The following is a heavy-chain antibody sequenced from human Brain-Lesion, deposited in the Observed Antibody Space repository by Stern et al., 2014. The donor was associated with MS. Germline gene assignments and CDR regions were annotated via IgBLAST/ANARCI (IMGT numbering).Heavy chain of an antibody. V-gene: IGHV1-69*01. J-gene: IGHJ6*02. CDR1: GGTFSSYA. Sequence: VQLLESGAEVKKPGSSVKVSCKASGGTFSSYAISWVRQAPGQGLEWMGGIIPIFGTANYAQKFQGRVTITADESTSTAYMELSSLRSEDTAVYYCARGVLRLLEWPYYGMDVWGQGTTVTVSS. CDR3: ARGVLRLLEWPYYGMDV. CDR2: IIPIFGTA. D-gene: IGHD3-3*01.